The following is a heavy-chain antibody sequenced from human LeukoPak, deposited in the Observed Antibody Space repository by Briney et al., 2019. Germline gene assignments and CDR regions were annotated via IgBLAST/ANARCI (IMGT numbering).Heavy chain of an antibody. D-gene: IGHD5-12*01. V-gene: IGHV3-30*03. J-gene: IGHJ4*02. CDR1: GFTFSSYG. Sequence: GGSLRLSCAASGFTFSSYGMHWVRQAPGKGLEWVAVISYDGSNKYYADSVKGRFTISRDNSKNTLYLQMNSLKTEDTAVYYCTTGGRGYSGYAGNWGQGTLVTVSS. CDR3: TTGGRGYSGYAGN. CDR2: ISYDGSNK.